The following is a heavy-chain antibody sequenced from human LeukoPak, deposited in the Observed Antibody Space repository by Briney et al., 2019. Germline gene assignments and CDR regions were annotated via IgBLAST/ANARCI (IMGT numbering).Heavy chain of an antibody. CDR1: GFTFSRYS. CDR2: ISSSSSYI. D-gene: IGHD3-3*01. Sequence: PGGSLRLSCADSGFTFSRYSMNLLRQAPATALEWVSSISSSSSYIYCADSVKGRFTISRDNAKNSLYLQINSLRAEDTAVYYYARSTTDFWSGDFDPWGQGTLVTVSS. J-gene: IGHJ5*02. CDR3: ARSTTDFWSGDFDP. V-gene: IGHV3-21*01.